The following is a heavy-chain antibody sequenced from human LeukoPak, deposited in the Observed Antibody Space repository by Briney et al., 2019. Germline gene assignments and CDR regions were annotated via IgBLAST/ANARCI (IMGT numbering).Heavy chain of an antibody. D-gene: IGHD4-11*01. CDR2: IYTSGST. V-gene: IGHV4-61*02. CDR3: ARDRGLYSNYPVMIDP. Sequence: SETLSLTCTVSGGSIRSGSYYWSWIRQPAGKGLEWIGRIYTSGSTNYNPSLKSRVTISVDTSKNQFSLKLSSVTAADTAVYYCARDRGLYSNYPVMIDPWGQGTLVTVSS. CDR1: GGSIRSGSYY. J-gene: IGHJ5*02.